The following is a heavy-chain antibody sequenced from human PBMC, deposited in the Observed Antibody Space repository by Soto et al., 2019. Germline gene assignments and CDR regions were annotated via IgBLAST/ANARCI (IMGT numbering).Heavy chain of an antibody. CDR1: GYTFTSYD. CDR2: MNPNSGNK. Sequence: QVQLVQSGAEVKKPGASVKVSCKASGYTFTSYDINWVRQATGQVLEWMGWMNPNSGNKGYAQKFQGRVTMTRNTSISTAYMELSSLRSEDTAVYYCARGGAVVAAYHTWIYYRDVWGKVTTVTVSS. CDR3: ARGGAVVAAYHTWIYYRDV. D-gene: IGHD2-15*01. J-gene: IGHJ6*03. V-gene: IGHV1-8*01.